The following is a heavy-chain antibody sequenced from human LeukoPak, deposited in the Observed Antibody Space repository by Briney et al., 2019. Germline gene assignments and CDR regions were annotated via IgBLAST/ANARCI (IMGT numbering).Heavy chain of an antibody. J-gene: IGHJ4*02. D-gene: IGHD3-16*02. CDR2: INSDGSST. V-gene: IGHV3-74*01. Sequence: GGSLRLSCAASGFTFSSYWMHWVRQAPGKGLVWVSRINSDGSSTSYADSVKGRFTISRDNAKNTLYLQMNSLRAEDTAVYYYARDKLPFYNLYTPFDYWGQGTLVTVSS. CDR3: ARDKLPFYNLYTPFDY. CDR1: GFTFSSYW.